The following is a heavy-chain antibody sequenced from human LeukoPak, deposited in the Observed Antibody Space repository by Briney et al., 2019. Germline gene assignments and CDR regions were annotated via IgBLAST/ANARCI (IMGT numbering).Heavy chain of an antibody. J-gene: IGHJ4*02. CDR1: GYTVTGYY. D-gene: IGHD3-22*01. CDR2: INPNSGGT. Sequence: GASVKVSCKASGYTVTGYYMHWVRQAPGQGLEWRGWINPNSGGTNYAQKFQGRVTMTRDTSISTAYMELSRLRSDDTAVYYCARHRLDYYDSSGYYYAYWGQGTLVTVSS. V-gene: IGHV1-2*02. CDR3: ARHRLDYYDSSGYYYAY.